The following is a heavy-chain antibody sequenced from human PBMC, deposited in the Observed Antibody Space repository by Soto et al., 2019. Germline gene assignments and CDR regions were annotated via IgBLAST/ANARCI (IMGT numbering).Heavy chain of an antibody. Sequence: GASVKVSCKASGGTFSSYAISWVRQAPGQGLEWMGGIIPIFGTANYAQKFQGRVTITADESTSTAYMERSSLRSEHTALYYCARGESESSGWEGRGYYFESWGQRMLVGVSS. J-gene: IGHJ4*02. D-gene: IGHD6-19*01. CDR1: GGTFSSYA. CDR2: IIPIFGTA. CDR3: ARGESESSGWEGRGYYFES. V-gene: IGHV1-69*13.